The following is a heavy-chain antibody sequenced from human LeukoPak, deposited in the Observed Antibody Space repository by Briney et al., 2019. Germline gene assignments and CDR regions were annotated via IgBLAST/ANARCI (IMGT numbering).Heavy chain of an antibody. J-gene: IGHJ4*02. CDR2: INSDDSRT. CDR3: ARDYKWGYFDY. Sequence: GGSLRLSCAASGFTFSAFWMHWVRQAPGKGLVWVSRINSDDSRTTYADSVKGRFTISRDNAKNTLYLQMNSLRGEDTAVYYCARDYKWGYFDYWGQGTLVTVSS. CDR1: GFTFSAFW. V-gene: IGHV3-74*01. D-gene: IGHD1-20*01.